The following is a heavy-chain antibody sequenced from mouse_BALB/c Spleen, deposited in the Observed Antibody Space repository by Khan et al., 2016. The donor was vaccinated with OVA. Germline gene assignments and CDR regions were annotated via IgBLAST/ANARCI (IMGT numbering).Heavy chain of an antibody. Sequence: EVQLVETGPGLVKPSQSLSLTCTVTGYSITSGYGWNWIRQFPGNKLEWMGYISYSGSTNYNPSLKSRISITRDTSKNQFFLQLNSVTTEDRATYYCARTARIKYWGEGTTLTGSS. CDR1: GYSITSGYG. V-gene: IGHV3-2*02. CDR3: ARTARIKY. CDR2: ISYSGST. J-gene: IGHJ2*01. D-gene: IGHD1-2*01.